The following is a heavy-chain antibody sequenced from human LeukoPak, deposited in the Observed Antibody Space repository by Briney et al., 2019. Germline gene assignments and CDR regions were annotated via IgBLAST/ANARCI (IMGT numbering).Heavy chain of an antibody. V-gene: IGHV3-30*02. Sequence: PGGSLRLSCAASGFTFSSYGMHWVRQAPGKGLEWVAFIRYDGSNKYYADSVKGRFTISRDNSKNTLYLQMNSLRAEDTAVYYCEKDWGYSGYDENDAFDIWGQGTMVTVSS. J-gene: IGHJ3*02. CDR2: IRYDGSNK. CDR1: GFTFSSYG. CDR3: EKDWGYSGYDENDAFDI. D-gene: IGHD5-12*01.